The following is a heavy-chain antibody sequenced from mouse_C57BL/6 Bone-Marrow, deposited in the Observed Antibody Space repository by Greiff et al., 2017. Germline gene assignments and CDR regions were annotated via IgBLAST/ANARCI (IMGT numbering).Heavy chain of an antibody. D-gene: IGHD1-1*02. Sequence: VQLQQPGAELVKPGASVKLSCKASGYTFTSYWMHWVKQRPGQGLEWIGMIHPNSGSTNYNEKFKSKATLTVDKSSSTAYMQLSSLTSEDSAVYYGARTGRWCYAMDCWGQGTSVTVSS. CDR2: IHPNSGST. V-gene: IGHV1-64*01. J-gene: IGHJ4*01. CDR1: GYTFTSYW. CDR3: ARTGRWCYAMDC.